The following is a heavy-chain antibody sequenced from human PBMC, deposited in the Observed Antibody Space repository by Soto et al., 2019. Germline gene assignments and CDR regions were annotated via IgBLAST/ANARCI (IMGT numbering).Heavy chain of an antibody. D-gene: IGHD6-13*01. J-gene: IGHJ3*02. Sequence: SETLSLTCSVSAGCIGGYCWSWIRQPPGKGLEWIGYSSGSGTTNYNPSVKSRLTISIDTSKNQFSLKLSSVTAADTAVYYCARDSKAAGNRLAFDIWGQGTMVT. CDR2: SSGSGTT. V-gene: IGHV4-59*01. CDR3: ARDSKAAGNRLAFDI. CDR1: AGCIGGYC.